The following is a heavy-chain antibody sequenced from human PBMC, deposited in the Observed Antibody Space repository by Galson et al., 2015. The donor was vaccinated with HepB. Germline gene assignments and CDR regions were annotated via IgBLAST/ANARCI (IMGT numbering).Heavy chain of an antibody. D-gene: IGHD1-14*01. J-gene: IGHJ4*02. CDR1: GGPIRRSSYY. CDR2: IYYSGST. CDR3: ARDRDPGMGDY. V-gene: IGHV4-39*07. Sequence: LSLTCTVSGGPIRRSSYYWSWIRQSPGKRLEWIGNIYYSGSTNYSPALKSRVTISVDMSKNQFSLKLRSVTAADTAVYYCARDRDPGMGDYWGQGTLVTVSS.